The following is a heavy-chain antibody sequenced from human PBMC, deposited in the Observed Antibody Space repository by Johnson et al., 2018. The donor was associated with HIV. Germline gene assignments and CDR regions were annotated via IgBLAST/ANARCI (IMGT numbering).Heavy chain of an antibody. J-gene: IGHJ3*02. D-gene: IGHD3-9*01. CDR2: ISYDGSNK. CDR1: GFTFSNYA. CDR3: ARIPILRYFAWLYDAFDI. Sequence: QMQLVESGGGVVQPGRSLRLSCAASGFTFSNYAVHWVRQAPGKGLEWVAVISYDGSNKYYEDSVKGRFTISRDNSKNSLYLQMNSLRAEDTAVYYCARIPILRYFAWLYDAFDIWGQGTMVTVSS. V-gene: IGHV3-30*04.